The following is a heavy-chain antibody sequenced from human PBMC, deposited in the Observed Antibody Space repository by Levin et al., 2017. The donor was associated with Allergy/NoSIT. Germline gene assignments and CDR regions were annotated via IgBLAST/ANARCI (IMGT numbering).Heavy chain of an antibody. CDR1: GFTFSSYW. CDR2: IKQDGSEK. V-gene: IGHV3-7*01. J-gene: IGHJ4*02. D-gene: IGHD5-24*01. Sequence: GESLKISCAASGFTFSSYWMSWVRQAPGKGLEWVANIKQDGSEKYYVDSVSCLFTISRDNAKNSLYLQMNSLRAEDTAVEDCARWATHGGSLFDYWGQGTLVTVSS. CDR3: ARWATHGGSLFDY.